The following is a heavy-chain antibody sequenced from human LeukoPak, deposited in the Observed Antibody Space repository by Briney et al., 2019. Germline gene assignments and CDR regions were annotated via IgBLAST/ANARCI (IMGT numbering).Heavy chain of an antibody. V-gene: IGHV1-46*01. CDR2: NNPSGGST. J-gene: IGHJ3*02. Sequence: ASVKVSCKASGYTFTSYYMHWVRQAPGQGLEWMGINNPSGGSTSYAQKFLARVTMTRDTSTSTVYMELSSLRSEDTAVYYCARELYSSGSQRAFDIWGQGTMVTVSS. CDR1: GYTFTSYY. D-gene: IGHD3-22*01. CDR3: ARELYSSGSQRAFDI.